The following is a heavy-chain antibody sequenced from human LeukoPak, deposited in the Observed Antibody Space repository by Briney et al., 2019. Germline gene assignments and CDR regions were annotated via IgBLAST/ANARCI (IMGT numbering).Heavy chain of an antibody. CDR1: GFTFSSYG. Sequence: GGSLRLSCAASGFTFSSYGMHWVRQAPGKGLEWVAVISYDGSTTYYVDSVKGRFTISRDNSKNTLSLQMNSLRAEDTAVYYCATIRDWPRDYWGQGTLVTVSS. CDR2: ISYDGSTT. J-gene: IGHJ4*02. CDR3: ATIRDWPRDY. D-gene: IGHD2-21*02. V-gene: IGHV3-30*03.